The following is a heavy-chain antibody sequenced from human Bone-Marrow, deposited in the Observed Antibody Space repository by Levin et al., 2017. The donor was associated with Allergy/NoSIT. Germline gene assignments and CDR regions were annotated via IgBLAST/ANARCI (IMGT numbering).Heavy chain of an antibody. D-gene: IGHD3-10*01. J-gene: IGHJ4*02. CDR3: ARTLLSYYFDY. V-gene: IGHV3-30-3*01. CDR2: LSYDGSDK. Sequence: RTGGSLRLSCAASGFTFGSYGMHWVRQAPGKGLEWVAFLSYDGSDKYYADSVKGRFTISRDNSKNTLYLQMISVRAEDTAVYYCARTLLSYYFDYWGQGSLVTVSS. CDR1: GFTFGSYG.